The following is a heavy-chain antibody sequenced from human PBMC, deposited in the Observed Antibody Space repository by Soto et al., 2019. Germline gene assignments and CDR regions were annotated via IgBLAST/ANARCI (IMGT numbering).Heavy chain of an antibody. D-gene: IGHD3-3*01. CDR3: ARDKGGVVLRFLEWLAQFDY. CDR2: ISAYNGNT. V-gene: IGHV1-18*01. J-gene: IGHJ4*02. CDR1: GYTFTSYG. Sequence: QVQLVQSGAEVKKPGAPVKVSCKASGYTFTSYGISWVRQAPGQGLEWMGWISAYNGNTNYAQKLQGRVTMTTDTSTSTAYMELRSLRSDDTAVYYCARDKGGVVLRFLEWLAQFDYWGQGTLVTVSS.